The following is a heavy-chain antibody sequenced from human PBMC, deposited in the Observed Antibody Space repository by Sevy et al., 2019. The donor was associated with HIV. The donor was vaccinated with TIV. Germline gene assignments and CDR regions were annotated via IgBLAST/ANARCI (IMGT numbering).Heavy chain of an antibody. V-gene: IGHV1-24*01. Sequence: VSVKVSCKVSGYTLSQLSMHWVRQAPGKGLEWMGSFEPEDDETIYAQKFQGRVTMTEDRSTDTAYMELSSLRSEDTAVYYCATTKDYYDSSGSPFDYWGQGTLVTVSS. CDR1: GYTLSQLS. CDR2: FEPEDDET. J-gene: IGHJ4*02. D-gene: IGHD3-22*01. CDR3: ATTKDYYDSSGSPFDY.